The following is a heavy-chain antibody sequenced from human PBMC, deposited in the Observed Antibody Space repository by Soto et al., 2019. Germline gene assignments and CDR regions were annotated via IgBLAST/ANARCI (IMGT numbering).Heavy chain of an antibody. CDR3: ARGIWVRGIIGFNWFDP. CDR2: IYYGGIT. D-gene: IGHD3-10*01. Sequence: TLSPTGRVADGTLTSGACHRNWTHQHLGKGLEWIGYIYYGGITYYNPSLKSRITISVDTSKNQFSLKLSSATAADTAMYYCARGIWVRGIIGFNWFDPWGQGTLVTVSS. V-gene: IGHV4-31*02. J-gene: IGHJ5*02. CDR1: DGTLTSGACH.